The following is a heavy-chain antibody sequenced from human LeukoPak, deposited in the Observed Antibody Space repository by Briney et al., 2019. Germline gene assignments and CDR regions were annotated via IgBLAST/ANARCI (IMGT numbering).Heavy chain of an antibody. D-gene: IGHD4-17*01. V-gene: IGHV4-59*01. CDR1: GGSISSYY. CDR2: IYYSGST. Sequence: SETLSLTCTVSGGSISSYYWSWIRQPPGKGLEWIGYIYYSGSTNYNPSLKSRVTISVDTSKNQFSLKMSSVTAADTAVYYCARADNGRFPFDYWGQGTLVSVSS. CDR3: ARADNGRFPFDY. J-gene: IGHJ4*02.